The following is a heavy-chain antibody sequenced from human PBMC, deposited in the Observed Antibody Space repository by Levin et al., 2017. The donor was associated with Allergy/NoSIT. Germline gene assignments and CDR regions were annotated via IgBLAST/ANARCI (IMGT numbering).Heavy chain of an antibody. D-gene: IGHD6-6*01. Sequence: SLKISCAASGFTFDDYAMHWVRQAPGKGLEWVSGISWNSGSIGYADSVKGRFTISRDNAKNSLYLQMNSLRAEDTALYYCAKDHSSSSWVGEYDYWGQGTLVTVSS. CDR3: AKDHSSSSWVGEYDY. CDR1: GFTFDDYA. CDR2: ISWNSGSI. J-gene: IGHJ4*02. V-gene: IGHV3-9*01.